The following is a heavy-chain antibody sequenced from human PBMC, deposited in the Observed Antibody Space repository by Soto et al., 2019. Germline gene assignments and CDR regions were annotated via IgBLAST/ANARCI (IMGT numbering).Heavy chain of an antibody. V-gene: IGHV4-4*02. CDR2: IYHSGST. D-gene: IGHD3-22*01. CDR1: GGSISRSNW. J-gene: IGHJ4*02. CDR3: ARALDYDSSGYYFDY. Sequence: SETLSLTCAVSGGSISRSNWWSWVRQPPGKGLEWIGEIYHSGSTNYNPSLKSRVTISVDKSKNQFSLKLSSVTAADTAVYYCARALDYDSSGYYFDYWGQGTLVTVSS.